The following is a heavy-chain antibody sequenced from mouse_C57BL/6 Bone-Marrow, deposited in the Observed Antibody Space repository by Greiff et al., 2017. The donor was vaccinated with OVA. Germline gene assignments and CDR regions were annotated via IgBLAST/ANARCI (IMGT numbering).Heavy chain of an antibody. V-gene: IGHV14-4*01. Sequence: VQLKESGAELVRPGASVKLSCTASGFNIKDDYMHWVKQRPEQGLEWIGWIDPENGDTEYASKFQGKATITADTSSNTAYLQLSSLTSEDTAVYYCTHDGYYEDYWGQGTTLTVSS. J-gene: IGHJ2*01. CDR2: IDPENGDT. CDR3: THDGYYEDY. CDR1: GFNIKDDY. D-gene: IGHD2-3*01.